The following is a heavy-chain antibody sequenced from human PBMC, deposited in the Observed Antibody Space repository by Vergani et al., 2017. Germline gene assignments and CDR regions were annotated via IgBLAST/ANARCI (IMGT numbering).Heavy chain of an antibody. J-gene: IGHJ4*02. Sequence: QAQLQESGPGLVKPSETLSLTCHVFGVSVTDYNCNWIRQAPGKGLEWIGSLSTTGGATHASHNPSLKSRVSISVDTSKSQFSLYLTSVTAADTAVYYCARSRIYYGAGSPDYWGQGTLATVSS. CDR3: ARSRIYYGAGSPDY. CDR1: GVSVTDYN. D-gene: IGHD3-10*01. V-gene: IGHV4-4*09. CDR2: LSTTGGA.